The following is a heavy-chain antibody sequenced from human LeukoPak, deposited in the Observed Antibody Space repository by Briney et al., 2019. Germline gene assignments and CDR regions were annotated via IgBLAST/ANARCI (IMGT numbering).Heavy chain of an antibody. CDR2: INHSGRT. CDR1: GGSFIDYY. J-gene: IGHJ6*03. CDR3: ARGGEIVVVVAATRNYYYYMDV. D-gene: IGHD2-15*01. Sequence: SETLSLTCAVYGGSFIDYYWRWNPQPPGKGLKGIGEINHSGRTYYNPSLKSRVTISVDTSKNQISLKLSSVTAADTAVYYCARGGEIVVVVAATRNYYYYMDVWGKGTTVTVSS. V-gene: IGHV4-34*01.